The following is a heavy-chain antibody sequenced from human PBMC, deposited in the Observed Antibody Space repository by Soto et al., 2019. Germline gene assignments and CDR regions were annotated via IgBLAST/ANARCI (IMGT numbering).Heavy chain of an antibody. CDR2: IYPGDSDT. V-gene: IGHV5-51*01. CDR1: GYSFTNFW. J-gene: IGHJ6*02. CDR3: ARTRQEGYYYYGMDV. Sequence: PGESLKISCKASGYSFTNFWIGWVRQMPGKGLELMGIIYPGDSDTRYSPSFQGQVTISADKSISTAYLQWGSLKASDTAMYYCARTRQEGYYYYGMDVWGQGTTVTSP.